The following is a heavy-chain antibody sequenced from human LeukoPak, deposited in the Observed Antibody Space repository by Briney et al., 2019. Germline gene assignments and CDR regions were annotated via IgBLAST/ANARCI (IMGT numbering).Heavy chain of an antibody. J-gene: IGHJ6*03. V-gene: IGHV1-69*01. Sequence: SVKVSCKASGGTFSTYGLIWVRQAPGQGLEWMGGIIPIFGTANYAQNFQGRVTITADESTSTAYMELSSLRSEDTAVYYCAKDYERFYYYMDVWGKGTTVTVSS. CDR1: GGTFSTYG. D-gene: IGHD3-3*01. CDR2: IIPIFGTA. CDR3: AKDYERFYYYMDV.